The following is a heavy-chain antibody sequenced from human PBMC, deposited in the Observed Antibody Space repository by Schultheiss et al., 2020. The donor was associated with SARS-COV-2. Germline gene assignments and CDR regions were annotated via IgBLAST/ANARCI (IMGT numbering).Heavy chain of an antibody. D-gene: IGHD2-2*01. J-gene: IGHJ6*04. CDR2: INHSGST. CDR1: GGSFSGYY. Sequence: SETLSLTCAVYGGSFSGYYWSWIRQPPGKGLEWIGEINHSGSTNYNPSLKSRVTISVDTSKNQFSLKLSSVTAADTAVYYCARGIGYCSSTSCLTEDVWGKGTTVTVYS. CDR3: ARGIGYCSSTSCLTEDV. V-gene: IGHV4-34*01.